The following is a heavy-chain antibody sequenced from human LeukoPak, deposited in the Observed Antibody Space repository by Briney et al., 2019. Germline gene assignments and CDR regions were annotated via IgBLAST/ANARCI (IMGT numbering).Heavy chain of an antibody. J-gene: IGHJ4*02. V-gene: IGHV4-59*01. CDR3: ARGPTTESRRLDY. D-gene: IGHD4-17*01. CDR2: IFYSGST. CDR1: GGSISSYY. Sequence: SETLSLTCTVSGGSISSYYWSCIRQPPGKGLEWIGYIFYSGSTNYNPSLKSRLTISVDTSKNQFSLKLSSVTAADTAVYYCARGPTTESRRLDYWGQGTLVTVSS.